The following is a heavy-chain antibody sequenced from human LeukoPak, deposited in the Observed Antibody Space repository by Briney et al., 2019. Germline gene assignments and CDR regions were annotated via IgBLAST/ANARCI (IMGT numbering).Heavy chain of an antibody. CDR2: ISYDGSNK. CDR3: ARDRYYGSGSYPGGY. V-gene: IGHV3-30*04. D-gene: IGHD3-10*01. J-gene: IGHJ4*02. Sequence: GGALRVSRAASRFTFSSYAMHWVRQAPGRGLEWVAVISYDGSNKYYADSVKGRVTISRDNSKNTLYLQMNSLRAEDTAVYFCARDRYYGSGSYPGGYWGQGTLVTVSS. CDR1: RFTFSSYA.